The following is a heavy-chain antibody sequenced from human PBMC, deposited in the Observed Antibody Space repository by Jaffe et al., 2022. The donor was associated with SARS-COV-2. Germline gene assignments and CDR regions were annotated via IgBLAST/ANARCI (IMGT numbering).Heavy chain of an antibody. V-gene: IGHV4-34*01. J-gene: IGHJ4*02. Sequence: QVQLQQWGAGLLKPSETLSLTCAVYGGSFSGYYWSWIRQPPGKGLEWIGEINHSGSTNYNPSLKSRVTISVDTSKNQFSLKLSSVTAADTAVYYCARRGDIVVVPAARGFDYWGQGTLVTVSS. CDR1: GGSFSGYY. CDR2: INHSGST. D-gene: IGHD2-2*01. CDR3: ARRGDIVVVPAARGFDY.